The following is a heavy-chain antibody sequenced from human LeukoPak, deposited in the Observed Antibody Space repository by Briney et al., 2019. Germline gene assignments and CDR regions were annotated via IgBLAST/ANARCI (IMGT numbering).Heavy chain of an antibody. D-gene: IGHD1-26*01. J-gene: IGHJ4*02. CDR3: ARALDSGPNFDY. CDR2: IIPIFGTA. Sequence: SVKVSCKASGGTFSSYAISWVRQAPGQGLEWMGGIIPIFGTANYAQKFKGRVTITADESTSTAYMELSSLRSEDTAVYYCARALDSGPNFDYWGQGTLVTVSS. CDR1: GGTFSSYA. V-gene: IGHV1-69*13.